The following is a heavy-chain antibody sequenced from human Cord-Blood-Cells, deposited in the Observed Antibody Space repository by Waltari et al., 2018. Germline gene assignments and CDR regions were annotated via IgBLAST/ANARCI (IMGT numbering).Heavy chain of an antibody. CDR3: ARDRREYYYGMDV. CDR2: IYTSGST. Sequence: QVQLQESGPGLVKPSQTLSRTCTVSGGSISSGSYYWSWIRQPAGKGLEWIGYIYTSGSTNYNPSLKSRVTISVDTSKNQFSLKLSSVTAADTAVYYCARDRREYYYGMDVWGQGTTVTVSS. V-gene: IGHV4-61*09. D-gene: IGHD1-26*01. J-gene: IGHJ6*02. CDR1: GGSISSGSYY.